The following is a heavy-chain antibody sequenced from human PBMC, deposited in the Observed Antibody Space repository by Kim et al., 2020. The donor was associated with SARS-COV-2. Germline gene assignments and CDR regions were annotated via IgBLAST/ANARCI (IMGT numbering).Heavy chain of an antibody. J-gene: IGHJ3*02. V-gene: IGHV1-24*01. CDR3: ATPRGSGYFDAFDI. Sequence: ASVKVSCKVSGYTLTELSMHWVRQAPGKGLEWMGGFDPEDGETIYAQKFQGRVTMTEDTSTDTAYMELSSLRSEDTAVYYCATPRGSGYFDAFDIWGQGTMVTVSS. D-gene: IGHD3-22*01. CDR2: FDPEDGET. CDR1: GYTLTELS.